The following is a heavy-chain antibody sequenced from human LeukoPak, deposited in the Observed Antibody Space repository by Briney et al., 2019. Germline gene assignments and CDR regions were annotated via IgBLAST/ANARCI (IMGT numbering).Heavy chain of an antibody. CDR2: IIPIFGTA. J-gene: IGHJ3*02. V-gene: IGHV1-69*06. D-gene: IGHD6-13*01. Sequence: SVKVSCKASGGTFISYAISWVRQAPGQGLEWMGGIIPIFGTANYAQKFQGRVTITADKSTSTAYMELSSLRSEDTAVYYCARELAAAGVDAFDIWGQGTMVTVPS. CDR1: GGTFISYA. CDR3: ARELAAAGVDAFDI.